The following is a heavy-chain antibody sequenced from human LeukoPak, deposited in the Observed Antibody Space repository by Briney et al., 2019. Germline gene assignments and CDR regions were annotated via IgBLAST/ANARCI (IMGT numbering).Heavy chain of an antibody. CDR1: GGSISDDY. V-gene: IGHV4-59*01. D-gene: IGHD1-26*01. J-gene: IGHJ4*02. Sequence: PSETLSLTCTVSGGSISDDYWSWIRRPPGKGLEWIGFIYYSGSTNYNPSLKSRVTVSVDTSKNQFSLKLSSVTAADTAVYYCARHSGSAWYWGQGALVTVSS. CDR3: ARHSGSAWY. CDR2: IYYSGST.